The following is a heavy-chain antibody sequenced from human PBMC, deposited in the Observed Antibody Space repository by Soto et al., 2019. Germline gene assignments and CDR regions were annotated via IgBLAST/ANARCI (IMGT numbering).Heavy chain of an antibody. CDR3: ARVSIVVSAALTTYDP. V-gene: IGHV1-18*04. D-gene: IGHD2-2*01. J-gene: IGHJ5*02. CDR1: GYTFTTYG. CDR2: ISAHNGDT. Sequence: ASVKVSCKASGYTFTTYGVSWVRQAPGQGLEWMGWISAHNGDTKYAQKFQGRLTLTTDTSTSTVYMELRGLSSDDTAIYYCARVSIVVSAALTTYDPWGQGTLVTVSS.